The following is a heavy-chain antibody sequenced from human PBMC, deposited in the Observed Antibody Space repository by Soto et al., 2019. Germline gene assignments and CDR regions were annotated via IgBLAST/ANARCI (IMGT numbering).Heavy chain of an antibody. CDR3: ARVGNIAVAAFDI. Sequence: SVKVSCKASGYTFTGYYMHWVRQAPGQGLEWMGWINPNSGGTNYSQKFQGRVTMTRDTSISTAYMELSRLRSDDTAVYYCARVGNIAVAAFDIWGQGTMVTVSS. CDR2: INPNSGGT. D-gene: IGHD6-19*01. V-gene: IGHV1-2*02. CDR1: GYTFTGYY. J-gene: IGHJ3*02.